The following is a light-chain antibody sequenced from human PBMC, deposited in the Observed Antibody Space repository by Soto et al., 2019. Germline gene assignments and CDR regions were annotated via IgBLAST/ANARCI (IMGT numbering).Light chain of an antibody. CDR3: QKNSSAPYT. CDR1: QRISKY. J-gene: IGKJ2*01. Sequence: DIQMTQSPSSLSASVGDRVTITCRASQRISKYLAWYQQKPGQVPKLLIYAASTLQAGVPTRFSGGGSETYFTLSISSLQPEDVANYYFQKNSSAPYTFGQGTKLEIK. V-gene: IGKV1-27*01. CDR2: AAS.